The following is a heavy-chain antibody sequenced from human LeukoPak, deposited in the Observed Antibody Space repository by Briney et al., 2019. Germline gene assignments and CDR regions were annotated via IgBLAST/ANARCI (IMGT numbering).Heavy chain of an antibody. Sequence: ASVKVSCKASGYTFTGYYMHWVRQAPGQGLEWMGWINPNSGGTNYAQKFQSRVTMTRDTSISTAYMELSRLRSDDTAVYYCARYCSREIRRWFDPWGQGTLVTVSS. J-gene: IGHJ5*02. V-gene: IGHV1-2*02. CDR2: INPNSGGT. CDR3: ARYCSREIRRWFDP. D-gene: IGHD2-2*01. CDR1: GYTFTGYY.